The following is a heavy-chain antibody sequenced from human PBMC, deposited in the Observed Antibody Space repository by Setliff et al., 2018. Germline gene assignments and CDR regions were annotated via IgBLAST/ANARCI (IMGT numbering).Heavy chain of an antibody. D-gene: IGHD6-19*01. J-gene: IGHJ3*02. CDR3: ARGGSSGLYAFDI. CDR1: GGTFSSYA. Sequence: SVKVSCKASGGTFSSYAISWVRQAPGQGLEWMGGIIPIFGTANYAQKFQGRVTITTDESTSTAYMELSRLRSDDTAVYYCARGGSSGLYAFDIWGQGTMVTVSS. V-gene: IGHV1-69*05. CDR2: IIPIFGTA.